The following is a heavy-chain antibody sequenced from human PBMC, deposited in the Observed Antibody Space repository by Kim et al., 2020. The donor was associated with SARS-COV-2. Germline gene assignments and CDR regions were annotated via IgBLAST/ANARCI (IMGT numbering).Heavy chain of an antibody. V-gene: IGHV4-59*01. J-gene: IGHJ6*02. CDR3: ARSRDTSGYYRGMDV. Sequence: NPCVERRVTISVDTSKNQFSLKLSSVTAGDTAVYYCARSRDTSGYYRGMDVWGQGTTVTVSS. D-gene: IGHD3-22*01.